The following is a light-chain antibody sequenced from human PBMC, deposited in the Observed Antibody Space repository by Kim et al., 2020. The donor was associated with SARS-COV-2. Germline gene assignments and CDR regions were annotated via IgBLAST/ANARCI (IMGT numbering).Light chain of an antibody. J-gene: IGKJ1*01. CDR2: ATS. CDR1: YNINTY. Sequence: ASVGDRGTITCRASYNINTYLNWYQQKPGKAPRLLIYATSNLQSGVPPRFSGSGSGTDFTLTINSLQSEDFATYYCQQSHSSPQTFGQGTKVDIK. V-gene: IGKV1-39*01. CDR3: QQSHSSPQT.